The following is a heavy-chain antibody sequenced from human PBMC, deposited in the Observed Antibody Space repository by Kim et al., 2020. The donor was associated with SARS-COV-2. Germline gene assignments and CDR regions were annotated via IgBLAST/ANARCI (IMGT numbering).Heavy chain of an antibody. CDR3: ARGVWFGKDNDD. V-gene: IGHV3-33*01. J-gene: IGHJ4*02. Sequence: YYADSVKGRFTISRDNSKNTLYLQLNGLRAEDTAVYYCARGVWFGKDNDDWGQGALVTVSS. D-gene: IGHD3-10*01.